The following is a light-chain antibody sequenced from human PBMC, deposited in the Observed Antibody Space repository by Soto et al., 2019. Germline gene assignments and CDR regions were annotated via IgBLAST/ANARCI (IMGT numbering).Light chain of an antibody. J-gene: IGLJ2*01. CDR2: EVS. CDR1: SSDVGGYNS. Sequence: QSALTQPASVSGSPGQSITISCTGTSSDVGGYNSVSWYQQQPGKAPKLIIYEVSNRPPGVSNRFSGSKSGNTDSLTISGLQAEDEADYYCSSYTSSSTVVFVGGTKL. CDR3: SSYTSSSTVV. V-gene: IGLV2-14*01.